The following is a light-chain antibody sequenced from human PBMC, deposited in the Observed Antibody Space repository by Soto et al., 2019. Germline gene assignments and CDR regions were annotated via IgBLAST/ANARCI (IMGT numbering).Light chain of an antibody. J-gene: IGKJ1*01. CDR2: GAS. CDR3: QQYNIWPQT. V-gene: IGKV3-15*01. CDR1: QSVSSN. Sequence: EIVLTQSPGTLSLSPGERATLSCMASQSVSSNLAWYQQKPGQAPRLLIYGASTRATGIPARFSGSGSGTEFTLTISSLQSEDFAVYFCQQYNIWPQTFGQGTKVDIK.